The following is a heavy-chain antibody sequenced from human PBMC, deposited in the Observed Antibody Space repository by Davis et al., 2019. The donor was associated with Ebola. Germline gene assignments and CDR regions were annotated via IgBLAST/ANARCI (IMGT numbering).Heavy chain of an antibody. CDR3: ARHHYYDSSGYPLPFDY. CDR1: GYSFTSYW. D-gene: IGHD3-22*01. V-gene: IGHV5-51*01. CDR2: IYPGDSDT. Sequence: GESLKISCKGSGYSFTSYWIGWVRQMPGKGLEWMGIIYPGDSDTRYSPSFQGQVTISADKSISTAYLQWSSLKASDTAMYYCARHHYYDSSGYPLPFDYWGQGTLVTVSS. J-gene: IGHJ4*02.